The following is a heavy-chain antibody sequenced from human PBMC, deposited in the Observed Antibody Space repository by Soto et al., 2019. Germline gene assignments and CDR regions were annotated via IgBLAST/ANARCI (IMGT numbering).Heavy chain of an antibody. Sequence: EVQLVESGGGLVKPGGSLRLSCAASGFTFSSYTMKWVRQAPGKGLEWVASISSSYYIKYADSVKGRFTISRDNAKNSLYLQMNSLRAEDTAVYYCARGDVVVLTATSNFAYWGQGTLVTVSS. CDR2: ISSSYYI. V-gene: IGHV3-21*01. J-gene: IGHJ4*02. CDR3: ARGDVVVLTATSNFAY. CDR1: GFTFSSYT. D-gene: IGHD2-21*02.